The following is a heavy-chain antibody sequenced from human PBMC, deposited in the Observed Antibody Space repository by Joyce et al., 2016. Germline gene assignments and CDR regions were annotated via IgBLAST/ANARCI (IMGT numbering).Heavy chain of an antibody. J-gene: IGHJ4*02. CDR3: ARPVVTASFTYFDY. Sequence: QLQLQESGPGLVKPSETLSLTCAVSGGSIISSSSYWGWIRQPPGKGLEWIGNIYYSGSTYYNPSLTGRVTISVDTSKNQLSLKLTSVTASDTAVYYCARPVVTASFTYFDYWGQGTLVTVSS. CDR2: IYYSGST. V-gene: IGHV4-39*01. D-gene: IGHD2-21*02. CDR1: GGSIISSSSY.